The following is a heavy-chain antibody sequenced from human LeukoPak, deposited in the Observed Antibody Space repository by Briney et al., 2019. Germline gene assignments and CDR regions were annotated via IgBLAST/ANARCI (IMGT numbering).Heavy chain of an antibody. V-gene: IGHV3-53*01. D-gene: IGHD3-22*01. Sequence: HPGGSLRLSCAASGFTVSSNYMSWVRQAPGKGLEWVSVIYSGGSTYYADSVKGRFTISRDNSKNTLYLQMNSLRAEDTAVYYCARELHYYDSSGYYFYFDYWGQGTLVTVSS. J-gene: IGHJ4*02. CDR1: GFTVSSNY. CDR3: ARELHYYDSSGYYFYFDY. CDR2: IYSGGST.